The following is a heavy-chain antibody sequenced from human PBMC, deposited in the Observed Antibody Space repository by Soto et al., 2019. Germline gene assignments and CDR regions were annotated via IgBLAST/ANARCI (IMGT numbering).Heavy chain of an antibody. J-gene: IGHJ5*02. D-gene: IGHD1-1*01. CDR2: VSQRGGT. Sequence: QVQLQKSGPGLVSPSGTLSLTCAVSGGPITYWLSWVRQSPGKGLEWIGEVSQRGGTNYIPSLKSRVTISIDNSRNQIFLHLTSVTAADTAVYFCAKHVTDSGTRGYDSWGQGILVTVSS. CDR1: GGPITYW. CDR3: AKHVTDSGTRGYDS. V-gene: IGHV4-4*02.